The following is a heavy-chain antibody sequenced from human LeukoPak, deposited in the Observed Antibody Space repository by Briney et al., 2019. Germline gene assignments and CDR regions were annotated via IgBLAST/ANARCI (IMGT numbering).Heavy chain of an antibody. Sequence: GGSLRLSCAASGFTFSSYAMSWVRQAPGEGLQWVSGISGSGSGTYYADSVRGRFTISRDNAKNSVYLQMNSLRVEDTAVYYCARAMSTFGGVRNYFDSWGQGTLVTVSS. D-gene: IGHD3-16*01. CDR1: GFTFSSYA. CDR2: ISGSGSGT. CDR3: ARAMSTFGGVRNYFDS. J-gene: IGHJ4*02. V-gene: IGHV3-23*01.